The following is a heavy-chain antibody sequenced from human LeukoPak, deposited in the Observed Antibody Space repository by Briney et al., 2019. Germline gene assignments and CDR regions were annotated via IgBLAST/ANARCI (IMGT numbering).Heavy chain of an antibody. V-gene: IGHV1-2*06. D-gene: IGHD3-22*01. Sequence: ASVKVSCKASGYTFTGYYMHWVRQAPGQGLEWMGRINPNSGGTNYAQKFQGRVTMTRDMSISTAYMELSRLRSDDTAVYYCARARITYYYDSSGYYSLFHWGQGTLVTVSS. CDR2: INPNSGGT. CDR3: ARARITYYYDSSGYYSLFH. J-gene: IGHJ4*02. CDR1: GYTFTGYY.